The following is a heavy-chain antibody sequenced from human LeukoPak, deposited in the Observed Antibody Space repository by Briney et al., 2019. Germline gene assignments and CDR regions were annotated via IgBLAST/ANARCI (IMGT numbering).Heavy chain of an antibody. J-gene: IGHJ3*02. V-gene: IGHV4-61*02. CDR1: GGSISSGSYY. Sequence: SQTLSLTCTVAGGSISSGSYYWNWIRQPAGKGLEWIGRIYTSGSTNYNPSLKSRVTISVDTSKNQFSLKLSSVTAADTAVYYCARESGLDYDSSGYYYHPGAFDIWGQGTMVTVSS. CDR2: IYTSGST. CDR3: ARESGLDYDSSGYYYHPGAFDI. D-gene: IGHD3-22*01.